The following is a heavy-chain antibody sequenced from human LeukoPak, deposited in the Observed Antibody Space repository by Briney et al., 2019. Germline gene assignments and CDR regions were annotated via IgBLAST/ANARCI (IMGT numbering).Heavy chain of an antibody. CDR3: ARGVRGYSGYDFGY. J-gene: IGHJ4*02. Sequence: KSGGSLRLSCAASGFTFSDYYMSWIRQAPGKGLEWVSYISSSGSTIYYADSVKGRFTVSRDNDKNSLYLQMNSLRAEDTAVYYCARGVRGYSGYDFGYWGQGTLVTVSS. D-gene: IGHD5-12*01. V-gene: IGHV3-11*01. CDR1: GFTFSDYY. CDR2: ISSSGSTI.